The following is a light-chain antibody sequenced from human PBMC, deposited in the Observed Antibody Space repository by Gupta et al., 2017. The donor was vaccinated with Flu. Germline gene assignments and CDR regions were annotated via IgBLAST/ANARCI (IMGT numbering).Light chain of an antibody. CDR2: DDS. V-gene: IGLV3-21*02. J-gene: IGLJ2*01. CDR1: NIGSKS. CDR3: QVWDSGSRI. Sequence: SYVLTQPHSVSLAPGQTARIPCGGNNIGSKSVHWYQQKPGQAPVLVVYDDSDRPSGIPERFSGSKSGDTATLTISRVEDGDEADYYCQVWDSGSRIFGGGTKLTVL.